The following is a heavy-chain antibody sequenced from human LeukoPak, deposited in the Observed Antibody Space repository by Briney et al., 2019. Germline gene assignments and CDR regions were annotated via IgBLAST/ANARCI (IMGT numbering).Heavy chain of an antibody. CDR2: IIPIFGIA. Sequence: SVKASCKASGGTFSSYAISWVRQAPGQGLEWMGRIIPIFGIANYAQKFQGRVTITADKSTSTAYMELSSLRSEDTAVYYCASTVEMATAYYFDYWGQGTLVTVSS. D-gene: IGHD5-24*01. CDR3: ASTVEMATAYYFDY. J-gene: IGHJ4*02. V-gene: IGHV1-69*04. CDR1: GGTFSSYA.